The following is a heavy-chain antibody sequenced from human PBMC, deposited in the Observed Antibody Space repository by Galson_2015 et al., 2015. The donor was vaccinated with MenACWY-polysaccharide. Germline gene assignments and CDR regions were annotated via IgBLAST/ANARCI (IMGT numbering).Heavy chain of an antibody. D-gene: IGHD6-19*01. J-gene: IGHJ3*02. CDR1: GYTFTSYG. CDR2: ISAYNGNT. V-gene: IGHV1-18*01. Sequence: QSGAEVKKPGASVKVSCKASGYTFTSYGISWVRQAPGQGLEWMGWISAYNGNTNYAQKLQGRVTMTTDTSTSTAYMELGSLRSDDTAVYYCARDREVAVAGTAFDIWGQGTMVTVSS. CDR3: ARDREVAVAGTAFDI.